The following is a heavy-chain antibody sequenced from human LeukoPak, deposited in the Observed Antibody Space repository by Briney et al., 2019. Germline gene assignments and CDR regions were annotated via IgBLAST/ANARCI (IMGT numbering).Heavy chain of an antibody. D-gene: IGHD6-13*01. CDR1: GYSISSGYY. CDR3: AIGRAAAGIHWFDP. Sequence: SETLSLTCTVSGYSISSGYYWGWIRQPPGKGLEWIGSIYHSGSTYYNPSLKSPVTISVDTTKNQFSLKLSSVTAADTAVYYCAIGRAAAGIHWFDPWGQGTLVTVSS. J-gene: IGHJ5*02. V-gene: IGHV4-38-2*02. CDR2: IYHSGST.